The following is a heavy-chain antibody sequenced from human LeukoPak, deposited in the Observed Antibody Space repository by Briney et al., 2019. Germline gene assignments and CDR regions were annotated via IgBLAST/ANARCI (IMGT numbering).Heavy chain of an antibody. D-gene: IGHD2-2*01. V-gene: IGHV3-7*02. Sequence: PGGSLRLSCAASGFTFSRYWMSWVRQAPGKGLEWVANIKEDGSEKYYVDSVKGRFTISRDNAKNSLYLQMNSLRAEDTAVYYCARSVAEITSSCSACAEYFHHWGQGTLIIVSS. CDR2: IKEDGSEK. CDR3: ARSVAEITSSCSACAEYFHH. J-gene: IGHJ1*01. CDR1: GFTFSRYW.